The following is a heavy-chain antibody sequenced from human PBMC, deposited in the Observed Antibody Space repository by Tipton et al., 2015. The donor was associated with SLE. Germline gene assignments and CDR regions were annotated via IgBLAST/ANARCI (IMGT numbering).Heavy chain of an antibody. CDR2: ISAYNGNT. V-gene: IGHV1-18*01. D-gene: IGHD5-12*01. CDR3: ARDESGFKDFFDY. CDR1: GYTFTSYG. J-gene: IGHJ4*02. Sequence: QVQLVQSGAEGKKPGASVKVSCKASGYTFTSYGISWVRQAPGQGLEWMGWISAYNGNTNYAQKFQGRVTMTRDKTTSTAYMELRSLRSDDTAIYYCARDESGFKDFFDYWGQGTLVTVSS.